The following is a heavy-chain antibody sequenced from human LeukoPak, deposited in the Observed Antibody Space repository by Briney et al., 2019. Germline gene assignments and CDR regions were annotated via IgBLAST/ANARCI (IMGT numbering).Heavy chain of an antibody. V-gene: IGHV3-33*06. Sequence: PGRSLRLSCAASGFTFSSYGMHWVRQAPGKGLEWVAVIWYDGSNKYYADSVKGRFTISRDNSKNTLYLQMNSLRAEDTAVYYCAKESREFYDFWSPSNWFDPWGQGTLVTVSS. J-gene: IGHJ5*02. CDR2: IWYDGSNK. CDR1: GFTFSSYG. CDR3: AKESREFYDFWSPSNWFDP. D-gene: IGHD3-3*01.